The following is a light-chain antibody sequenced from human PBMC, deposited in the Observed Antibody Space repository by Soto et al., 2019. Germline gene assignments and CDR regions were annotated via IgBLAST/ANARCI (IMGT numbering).Light chain of an antibody. J-gene: IGKJ1*01. CDR3: LQYNGYYRT. Sequence: DIQMTQSPSTLSASVGDRVTITCRGSQTISGWLAWYQQRPGKAPNLLIFDASTLESGVPSRFSGSGSGTTFTLTISSLQSDDFATYYCLQYNGYYRTFGQGTKVDIK. V-gene: IGKV1-5*01. CDR2: DAS. CDR1: QTISGW.